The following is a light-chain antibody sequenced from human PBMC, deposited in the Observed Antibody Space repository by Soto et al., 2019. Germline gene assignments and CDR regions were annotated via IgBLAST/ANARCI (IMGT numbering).Light chain of an antibody. CDR1: GSDVGGYNY. CDR3: SSYTTISTLV. V-gene: IGLV2-14*01. J-gene: IGLJ2*01. CDR2: DVT. Sequence: QSALTQPASVSGSPGQSITISCTGTGSDVGGYNYVSWYQQHPGKAPKLMIYDVTNRPSGVSDRFSGSKSGNTASLTLSGLQAEDEADYYCSSYTTISTLVFGGGTKLTVL.